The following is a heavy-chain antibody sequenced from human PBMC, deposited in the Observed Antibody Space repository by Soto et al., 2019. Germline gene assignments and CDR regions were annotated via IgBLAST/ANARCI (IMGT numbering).Heavy chain of an antibody. Sequence: PSETLSLTCAVSGGSISSGGYSWSWIRQPPGKGLEWIGYIYHSGSTNYNPSLKSRVTISVDKSKNQFSLKLSSVTAADTAVYYCARDYIAARYFDYRGQGTLVTVSS. CDR3: ARDYIAARYFDY. D-gene: IGHD6-6*01. V-gene: IGHV4-30-2*01. CDR2: IYHSGST. J-gene: IGHJ4*02. CDR1: GGSISSGGYS.